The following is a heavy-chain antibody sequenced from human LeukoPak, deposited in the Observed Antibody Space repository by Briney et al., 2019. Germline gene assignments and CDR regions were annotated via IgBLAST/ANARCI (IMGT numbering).Heavy chain of an antibody. V-gene: IGHV3-23*01. CDR1: GFTFSSYA. Sequence: GGSLRLSCAASGFTFSSYAMSWVCQAPGKGLEWVSAISGSGGSTYYADSVKGRFTISRDNSKNTLYLQMNSLRAEDTAVYYCAKTTMIVVVIGTLDYWGQGTLVTVSS. CDR3: AKTTMIVVVIGTLDY. J-gene: IGHJ4*02. D-gene: IGHD3-22*01. CDR2: ISGSGGST.